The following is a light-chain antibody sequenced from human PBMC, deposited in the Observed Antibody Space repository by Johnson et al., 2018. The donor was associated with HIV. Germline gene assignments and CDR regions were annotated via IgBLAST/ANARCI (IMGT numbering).Light chain of an antibody. CDR1: DSNIGNNY. J-gene: IGLJ1*01. CDR2: DND. Sequence: QSVLTQPPSVSAAPGQKVTISCFGSDSNIGNNYVSWYQQLPGTAPKLLIYDNDKRPSGIPDRFSGSKSGTSATLAITGLQTGDEADYYYETWDISLTGVVGTGTKVTVL. CDR3: ETWDISLTGV. V-gene: IGLV1-51*01.